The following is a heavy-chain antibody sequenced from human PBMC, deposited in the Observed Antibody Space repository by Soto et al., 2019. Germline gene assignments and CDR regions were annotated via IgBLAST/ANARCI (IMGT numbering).Heavy chain of an antibody. V-gene: IGHV3-11*01. Sequence: GGSLRLSCAASGFTFSDYYMSWIRQAPGKGLEWVSYISSSGSTIYYADSVKGRFTISRDNAKNSLYLQMNRLRAEDTAVYYCARAPSKRIAARPAFDYWGQGTLVTVSS. J-gene: IGHJ4*02. CDR3: ARAPSKRIAARPAFDY. CDR2: ISSSGSTI. CDR1: GFTFSDYY. D-gene: IGHD6-6*01.